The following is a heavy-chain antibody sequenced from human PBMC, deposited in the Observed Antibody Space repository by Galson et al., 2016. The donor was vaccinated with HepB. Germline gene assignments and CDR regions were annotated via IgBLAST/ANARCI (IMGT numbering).Heavy chain of an antibody. CDR2: INPSGGST. CDR1: GYSFTSYY. Sequence: SVKVSCKASGYSFTSYYMHWVRQAPGQGLEWMGIINPSGGSTSYAQKFQGRVTLTRDTSTSTVYMELSSLRSEDTAVYYCAREGRDPYDSRGYYFDYWGQGTLVTVSS. CDR3: AREGRDPYDSRGYYFDY. J-gene: IGHJ4*02. D-gene: IGHD3-22*01. V-gene: IGHV1-46*01.